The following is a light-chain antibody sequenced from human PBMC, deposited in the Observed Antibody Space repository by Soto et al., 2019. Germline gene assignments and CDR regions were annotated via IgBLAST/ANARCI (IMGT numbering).Light chain of an antibody. CDR3: QQYAKWPPQT. CDR1: QSISIN. CDR2: GAS. Sequence: EIVMTQSPDSLSVSPGERATLSCRASQSISINLAWYQQKLGRAPRLLIYGASTRATGIPARFSGSGSGTDFTLTISRLEPEDFAVFFCQQYAKWPPQTFGQGTKVDIK. V-gene: IGKV3-15*01. J-gene: IGKJ1*01.